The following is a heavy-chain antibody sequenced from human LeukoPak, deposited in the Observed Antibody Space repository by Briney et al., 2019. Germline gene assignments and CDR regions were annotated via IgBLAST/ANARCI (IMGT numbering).Heavy chain of an antibody. D-gene: IGHD2-15*01. V-gene: IGHV4-38-2*02. CDR3: ARDWWELDNWFDP. Sequence: SETLSLTCTVSGYSISSGYYWGWIRQPPGKGLEWIGSIYHSGSTYYNPSLKSRVTISVDTSKNQFSLKLSSVTAADTAEYYCARDWWELDNWFDPWGQGTLVTVSS. CDR2: IYHSGST. J-gene: IGHJ5*02. CDR1: GYSISSGYY.